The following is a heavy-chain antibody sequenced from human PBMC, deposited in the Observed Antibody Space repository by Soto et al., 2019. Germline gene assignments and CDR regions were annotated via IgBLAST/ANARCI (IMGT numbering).Heavy chain of an antibody. V-gene: IGHV4-30-2*01. CDR2: IYHSGST. CDR1: GDSISSGGHS. D-gene: IGHD3-16*01. Sequence: PSETLSLTCAVSGDSISSGGHSWGWIRQPPGKGLEWIGYIYHSGSTYYNPSLRSRVTISVDLSENQFSLDMTSVTAADTAVYYCAREGSRGDYYYYYGMDVWGQGTTVTVSS. CDR3: AREGSRGDYYYYYGMDV. J-gene: IGHJ6*02.